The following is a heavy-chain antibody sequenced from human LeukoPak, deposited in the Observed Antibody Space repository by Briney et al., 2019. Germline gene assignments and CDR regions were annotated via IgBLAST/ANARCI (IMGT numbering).Heavy chain of an antibody. CDR2: ISSSSSYI. Sequence: GGSLRLSCAASGFTFSSYSMNWVRQAPGKGLEWVSSISSSSSYIYYADSVKGRFTISRDNAKNSLYLQMNSLRAEDTAVYYCARDYCSSTSCRASGGFDYWGQGTPVTVSS. CDR3: ARDYCSSTSCRASGGFDY. V-gene: IGHV3-21*01. CDR1: GFTFSSYS. J-gene: IGHJ4*02. D-gene: IGHD2-2*01.